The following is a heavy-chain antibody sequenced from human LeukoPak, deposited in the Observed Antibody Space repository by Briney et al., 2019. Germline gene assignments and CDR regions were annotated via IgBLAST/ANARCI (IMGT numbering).Heavy chain of an antibody. Sequence: SETLSLTCTVSGGSISSYYRSWIRQPPGKGLEWIGYIYYSGSTNYNPSLKSRVTVSVDTTNNQFSLKLSSVTAADTAVYYCARENTMVRGAFDAFDIWGQGTMVTVSS. CDR3: ARENTMVRGAFDAFDI. J-gene: IGHJ3*02. D-gene: IGHD3-10*01. V-gene: IGHV4-59*01. CDR2: IYYSGST. CDR1: GGSISSYY.